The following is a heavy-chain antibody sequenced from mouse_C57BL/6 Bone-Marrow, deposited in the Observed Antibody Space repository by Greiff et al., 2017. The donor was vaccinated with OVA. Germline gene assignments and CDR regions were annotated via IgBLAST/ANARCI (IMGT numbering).Heavy chain of an antibody. V-gene: IGHV5-9*01. D-gene: IGHD2-5*01. CDR3: ARDAYYSNSAWFAY. CDR2: ISGGGGNT. Sequence: EVKLQESGGGLVKPGGSLKLSCAASGFTFSSYTMSWVRQTPEKRLEWVATISGGGGNTYYPDSVKGRFTISRDNAKNTLYLQMSSLRSEDTALYYCARDAYYSNSAWFAYWGQGTLVTVSA. J-gene: IGHJ3*01. CDR1: GFTFSSYT.